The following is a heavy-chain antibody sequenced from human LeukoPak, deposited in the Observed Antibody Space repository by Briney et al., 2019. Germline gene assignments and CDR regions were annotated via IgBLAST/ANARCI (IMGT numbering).Heavy chain of an antibody. CDR1: GFTFSSYD. CDR2: IGTAGDT. V-gene: IGHV3-13*01. J-gene: IGHJ6*02. CDR3: ARVRRDYGGLAGYYYGMDV. Sequence: GGSLRLSCAASGFTFSSYDMHWVRHATGKGLEWVSAIGTAGDTYYPGSVKGRFTISRENAKNSLYLQMNSLRAGDTAVYYCARVRRDYGGLAGYYYGMDVWGQGTTVTVSS. D-gene: IGHD4-23*01.